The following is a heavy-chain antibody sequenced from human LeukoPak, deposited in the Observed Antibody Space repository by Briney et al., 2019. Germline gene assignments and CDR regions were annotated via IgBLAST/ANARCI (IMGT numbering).Heavy chain of an antibody. Sequence: GGSLRLSCAASGFTFSSYSMNWVRQAPGKGLEWVSSISSSSSYIYYADSVKGRFTISRDNAKNSLYLQMNSLRAEDTAVYYCASGSNGDNAYWGQGTLVTVSS. D-gene: IGHD4-17*01. CDR1: GFTFSSYS. J-gene: IGHJ4*02. CDR2: ISSSSSYI. CDR3: ASGSNGDNAY. V-gene: IGHV3-21*01.